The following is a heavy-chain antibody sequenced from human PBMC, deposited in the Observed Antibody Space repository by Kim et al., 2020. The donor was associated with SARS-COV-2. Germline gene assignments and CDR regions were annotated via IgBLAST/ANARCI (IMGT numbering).Heavy chain of an antibody. Sequence: GESLKISCKGSGYSFTSYWISWVRQMPGQGLEWMGSIDPSDSYTNYSPSFQGHVTLSAAKSISTAYLQWSSLKASDTAMYYCARHSRIAVAGTPVDYWGQGTLVTVSS. CDR1: GYSFTSYW. CDR2: IDPSDSYT. J-gene: IGHJ4*02. CDR3: ARHSRIAVAGTPVDY. D-gene: IGHD6-19*01. V-gene: IGHV5-10-1*01.